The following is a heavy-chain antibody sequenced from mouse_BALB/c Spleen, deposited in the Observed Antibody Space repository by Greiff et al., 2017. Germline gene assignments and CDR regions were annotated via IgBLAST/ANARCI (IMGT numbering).Heavy chain of an antibody. CDR2: ISSGSSTI. CDR1: GFTFSSFG. J-gene: IGHJ4*01. Sequence: EVKVEESGGGLVQPGGSRKLSCAASGFTFSSFGMHWVRQAPEKGLEWVAYISSGSSTIYYADTVKGRFTISRDNPKNTLFLQMTSLRSEDTAMYYCASILLSHAMDYWGQGTSVTVSS. D-gene: IGHD1-1*01. CDR3: ASILLSHAMDY. V-gene: IGHV5-17*02.